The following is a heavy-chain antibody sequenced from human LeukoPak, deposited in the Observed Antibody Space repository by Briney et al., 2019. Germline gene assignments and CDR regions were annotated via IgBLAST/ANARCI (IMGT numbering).Heavy chain of an antibody. D-gene: IGHD6-19*01. CDR2: ISCFGSNK. CDR3: AKDLGGGSGCYDI. J-gene: IGHJ2*01. V-gene: IGHV3-30*18. Sequence: GGSLRLSCAASGFTFSSYVMSWVRQAPGKGLDWVAIISCFGSNKYYADSVQGRFTISRDNYKKTLYLQMNSLRAEDTAVYYCAKDLGGGSGCYDIWGRGTLVTASS. CDR1: GFTFSSYV.